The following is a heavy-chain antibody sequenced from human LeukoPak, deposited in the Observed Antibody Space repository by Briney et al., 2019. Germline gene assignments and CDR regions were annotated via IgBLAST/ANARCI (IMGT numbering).Heavy chain of an antibody. J-gene: IGHJ6*02. CDR1: GYTFTGYY. D-gene: IGHD3-9*01. CDR2: MNPNSGNT. CDR3: AIIVDILTGYYPYGMDV. Sequence: ASVKVSCKASGYTFTGYYMHWVRQATGQGLEWMGWMNPNSGNTGYAQKFQGRVTMTRNTSISTAYMELSSLRSEDTAVYYCAIIVDILTGYYPYGMDVWGQGTTVTVSS. V-gene: IGHV1-8*02.